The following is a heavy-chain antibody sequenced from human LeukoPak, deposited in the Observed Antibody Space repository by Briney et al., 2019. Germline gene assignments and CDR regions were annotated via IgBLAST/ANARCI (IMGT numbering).Heavy chain of an antibody. CDR2: ISWNSVGI. V-gene: IGHV3-9*01. Sequence: GRSLRLSCAASGFTFDDYAMHWVRQAPGKGLEWVSGISWNSVGIGYADSVKGRFTISRDNAKNSLYLQLNSLRAEDTALYYCAMCCSSGYYSGFDYWGQGTLVTVSS. CDR3: AMCCSSGYYSGFDY. D-gene: IGHD3-22*01. J-gene: IGHJ4*02. CDR1: GFTFDDYA.